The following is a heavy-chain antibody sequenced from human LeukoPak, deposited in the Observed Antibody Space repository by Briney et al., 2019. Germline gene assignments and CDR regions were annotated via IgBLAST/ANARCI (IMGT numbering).Heavy chain of an antibody. D-gene: IGHD3-9*01. CDR2: IYYSGST. CDR1: GGSISSYY. V-gene: IGHV4-59*12. J-gene: IGHJ5*02. Sequence: SETLSLTCTVSGGSISSYYWSWIRQPPGKGLEWDGYIYYSGSTNYNPSLKSRVTISLDTSKTQFSLKLSSVTAADTAVYFCKQKTPYDILTGYYSYNWFDPWGQGTLVTVSS. CDR3: KQKTPYDILTGYYSYNWFDP.